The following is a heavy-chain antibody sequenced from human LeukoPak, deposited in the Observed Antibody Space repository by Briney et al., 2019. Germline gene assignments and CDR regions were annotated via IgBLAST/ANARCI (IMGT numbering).Heavy chain of an antibody. J-gene: IGHJ4*02. CDR2: IIPIFGTA. CDR1: GGTFSSYA. CDR3: ARGVVDYGDYRIDY. V-gene: IGHV1-69*01. Sequence: SVKVSCKASGGTFSSYAISWVRQAPGQGLEWMGGIIPIFGTANYAQKFQGRVTITADESTSTAYMELSSLRSEDTAAYYCARGVVDYGDYRIDYWGQGTLVTVSS. D-gene: IGHD4-17*01.